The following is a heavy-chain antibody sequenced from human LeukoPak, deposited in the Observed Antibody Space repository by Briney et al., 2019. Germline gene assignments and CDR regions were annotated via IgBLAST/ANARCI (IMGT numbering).Heavy chain of an antibody. CDR1: GFTFSSST. J-gene: IGHJ5*02. V-gene: IGHV1-58*01. Sequence: SVKVSCKTSGFTFSSSTVQWVRQAGGQRLEWLGWIGLGSGDTKYAQRVQERLTLTRDMSTNTAYMELSSLRSEDTAVYYCVAERYSDGCCWFDPWGQGTLVTDSS. D-gene: IGHD6-25*01. CDR3: VAERYSDGCCWFDP. CDR2: IGLGSGDT.